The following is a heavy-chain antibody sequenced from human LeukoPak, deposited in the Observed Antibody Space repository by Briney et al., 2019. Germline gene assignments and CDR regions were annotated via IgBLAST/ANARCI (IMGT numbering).Heavy chain of an antibody. Sequence: SETLSLTCPVSGGSISSYYWSWIRQPPGKGLEWIGYIYYSGSTNYNPSLKSRVTISVDTSKNPSSLKLSSVPAEDTAVYYCARLADTVRGVMDYYYYYYLDVWGKGTTVTVSS. V-gene: IGHV4-59*01. CDR3: ARLADTVRGVMDYYYYYYLDV. CDR2: IYYSGST. CDR1: GGSISSYY. J-gene: IGHJ6*03. D-gene: IGHD3-10*01.